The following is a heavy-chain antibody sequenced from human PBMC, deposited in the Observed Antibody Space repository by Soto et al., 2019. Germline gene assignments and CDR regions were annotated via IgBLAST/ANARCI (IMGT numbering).Heavy chain of an antibody. D-gene: IGHD5-12*01. CDR1: GFTVSSNY. Sequence: GGSLRLSCAASGFTVSSNYMSWVRQAPGKGLEWVSVIYSGGSTYYADSVKGRFTISRDNSKNTLYLQMNSLRAEDTAVYYCARDRVATRYYGMDVWGQGTTVTVSS. V-gene: IGHV3-53*01. CDR3: ARDRVATRYYGMDV. CDR2: IYSGGST. J-gene: IGHJ6*02.